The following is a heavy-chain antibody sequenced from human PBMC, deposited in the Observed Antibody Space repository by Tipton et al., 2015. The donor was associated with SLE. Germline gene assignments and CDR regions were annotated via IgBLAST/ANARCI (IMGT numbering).Heavy chain of an antibody. J-gene: IGHJ6*03. CDR2: VYSSGFS. V-gene: IGHV4-61*08. CDR1: GDSITDNGYY. CDR3: ARVGHGFDDSGYNSHYYYYMDV. D-gene: IGHD3-22*01. Sequence: TLSLTCTVSGDSITDNGYYWTWIRQPPGKGLEWVGYVYSSGFSDYNPSLRSRVTISLDTSKNQFSLRLSSATAADTAVYYCARVGHGFDDSGYNSHYYYYMDVWGKGSTVTVSS.